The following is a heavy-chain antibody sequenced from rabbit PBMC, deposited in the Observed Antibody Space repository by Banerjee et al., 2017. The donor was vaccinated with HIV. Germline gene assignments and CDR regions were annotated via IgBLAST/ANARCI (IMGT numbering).Heavy chain of an antibody. J-gene: IGHJ4*01. CDR3: ARGYAGYAGYGYAYFDL. D-gene: IGHD6-1*01. V-gene: IGHV1S40*01. Sequence: QSLEESGGDLVKPGASLTLTCTASGFSFSSTYYMCWVRQAPGKGLEWIACIYAGGSGSTHYANWAKGRFTISEASSTTVTLQMTSLTAADTATYFCARGYAGYAGYGYAYFDLWGPGTLVTVS. CDR1: GFSFSSTYY. CDR2: IYAGGSGST.